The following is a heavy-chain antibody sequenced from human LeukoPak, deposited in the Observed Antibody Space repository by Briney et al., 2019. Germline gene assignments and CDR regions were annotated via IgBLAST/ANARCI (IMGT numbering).Heavy chain of an antibody. CDR1: GFTFSSYD. CDR2: ISYDGSNK. J-gene: IGHJ4*02. CDR3: AKALDYDSSGYYYF. D-gene: IGHD3-22*01. Sequence: GGSLRLSCAASGFTFSSYDMTWVRQAPGKGLEWVAVISYDGSNKYYADSVKGRFTISRDNSKNTLYLQMNSLRAEDTAVYYCAKALDYDSSGYYYFWGQGTLVTVSS. V-gene: IGHV3-30*18.